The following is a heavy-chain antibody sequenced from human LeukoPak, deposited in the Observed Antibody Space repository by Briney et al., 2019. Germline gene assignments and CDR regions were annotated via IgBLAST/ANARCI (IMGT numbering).Heavy chain of an antibody. CDR3: ARTPSVSAGHWFDP. V-gene: IGHV3-48*01. D-gene: IGHD2-15*01. CDR1: GFTFSAYS. Sequence: GGSLRLSCAASGFTFSAYSMNWVRQAPGKGLEWVSYISSDSLTIYYANSVKGRFTIYRDNAKNSLYLQMNSLRAEDTAVYYCARTPSVSAGHWFDPWGQGTLVTVSS. J-gene: IGHJ5*02. CDR2: ISSDSLTI.